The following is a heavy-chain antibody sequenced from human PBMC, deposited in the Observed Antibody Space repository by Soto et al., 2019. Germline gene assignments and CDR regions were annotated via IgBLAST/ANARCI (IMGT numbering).Heavy chain of an antibody. CDR1: GFTFSSYS. CDR2: ISSSSSTI. Sequence: EVQLVESGGGLVQPGGSLRLSCAASGFTFSSYSMNWVRQAPGKGLEWVSYISSSSSTIYYADSVKGRFTISRDNAKNSLYLQMNSLRDEDTAVYYCARDPDGSGLRMLVHRSYWYFDLWGRGTLVTVSS. CDR3: ARDPDGSGLRMLVHRSYWYFDL. D-gene: IGHD3-3*01. V-gene: IGHV3-48*02. J-gene: IGHJ2*01.